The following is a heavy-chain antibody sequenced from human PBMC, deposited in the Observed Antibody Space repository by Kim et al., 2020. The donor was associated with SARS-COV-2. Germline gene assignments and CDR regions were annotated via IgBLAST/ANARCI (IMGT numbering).Heavy chain of an antibody. D-gene: IGHD3-22*01. J-gene: IGHJ3*02. V-gene: IGHV3-15*01. CDR2: IKSKTDGGTT. CDR1: GFTFSNAW. CDR3: TTDYYETDAFDI. Sequence: GGSLRLSCAASGFTFSNAWMSWVRQAPGKGLEWVGRIKSKTDGGTTDYAAPVKGRFTISRDDSKNTLYLQMNSLKTEDTAVYYCTTDYYETDAFDIWGQGTMVTVSS.